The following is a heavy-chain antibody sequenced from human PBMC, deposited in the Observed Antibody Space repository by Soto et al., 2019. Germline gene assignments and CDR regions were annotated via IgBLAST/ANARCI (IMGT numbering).Heavy chain of an antibody. V-gene: IGHV3-33*01. CDR3: ASLSNYFGSGSFDH. J-gene: IGHJ4*02. D-gene: IGHD3-10*01. CDR2: IWYDGSNA. Sequence: QVQLVESGGGVVRPGRSLRLSCAASGFSFVSYGMHWVRQAPGKGLEWVAVIWYDGSNANYADSVKGRFTISRDNSNNTLYLQMNSLRAEDTAVYYCASLSNYFGSGSFDHWGRGTLVTVSS. CDR1: GFSFVSYG.